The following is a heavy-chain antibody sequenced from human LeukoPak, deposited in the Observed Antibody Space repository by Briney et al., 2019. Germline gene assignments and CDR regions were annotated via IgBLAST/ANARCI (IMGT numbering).Heavy chain of an antibody. CDR3: AKGREDIVVVPAALDY. V-gene: IGHV3-23*01. Sequence: QSGGSLRLSCAASGFTFSSYAMSWVRQAPGKGLEWVSAISGSGGSTYYADSVKGRFTISRDNSENTLYLQMNSLRAEDTAVYYCAKGREDIVVVPAALDYWGQGTLVTVSS. CDR2: ISGSGGST. J-gene: IGHJ4*02. CDR1: GFTFSSYA. D-gene: IGHD2-2*01.